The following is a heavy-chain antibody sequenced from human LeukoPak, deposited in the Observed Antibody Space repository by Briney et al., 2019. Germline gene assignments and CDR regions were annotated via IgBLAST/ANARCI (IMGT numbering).Heavy chain of an antibody. CDR2: IIPIFGIA. Sequence: SVKVSCKASGGTFSSYAISWVRQAPGQGLEWMGRIIPIFGIANYAQKFQGRVTITADKSTSTAYMELSSLRSEDTAVYYCASEYCSSTSCLGNYYYSMDVWGQGTTVTVSS. CDR1: GGTFSSYA. D-gene: IGHD2-2*01. V-gene: IGHV1-69*04. J-gene: IGHJ6*02. CDR3: ASEYCSSTSCLGNYYYSMDV.